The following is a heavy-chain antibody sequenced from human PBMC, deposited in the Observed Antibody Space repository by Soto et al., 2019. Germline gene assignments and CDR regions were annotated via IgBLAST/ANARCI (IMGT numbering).Heavy chain of an antibody. CDR1: GYSFTSYW. CDR3: AGNIVVPAAMRSYYYYGMDV. J-gene: IGHJ6*02. D-gene: IGHD2-2*01. Sequence: PGESLKISCKGSGYSFTSYWIGWVRQMPGKGLEWMGIIYPGDSDTRYSPSFQGQVTISADKSISTAYLQWSSLKASDTAMYYCAGNIVVPAAMRSYYYYGMDVWGQGTTVTVSS. CDR2: IYPGDSDT. V-gene: IGHV5-51*01.